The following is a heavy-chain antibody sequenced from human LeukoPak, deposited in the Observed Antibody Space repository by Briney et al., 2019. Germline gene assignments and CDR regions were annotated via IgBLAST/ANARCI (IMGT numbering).Heavy chain of an antibody. J-gene: IGHJ4*02. V-gene: IGHV1-69*04. D-gene: IGHD6-19*01. CDR3: ASQESSGWSSFDY. CDR1: GGTFSSYA. Sequence: SVRVSCKPSGGTFSSYAISGVRQAPGQGLEWMGRIIPILGIANYAQKFQGRVTITADKSTSTAYMELSSLRSEDTAVHYCASQESSGWSSFDYWGQGTLVTVSS. CDR2: IIPILGIA.